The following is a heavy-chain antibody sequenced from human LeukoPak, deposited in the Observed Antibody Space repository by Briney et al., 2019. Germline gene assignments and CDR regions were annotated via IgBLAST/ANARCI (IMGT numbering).Heavy chain of an antibody. V-gene: IGHV4-4*07. CDR1: GVSISSHY. CDR3: ARGESAAAGTSYYHYYMDV. CDR2: IYTSGST. D-gene: IGHD6-13*01. J-gene: IGHJ6*03. Sequence: PSETLSLTCTVSGVSISSHYWSWIRQPAGKGLEWIGRIYTSGSTNYNPSLKSRVTMSVDTSKNQFSLKLSSVTAADTAVYYCARGESAAAGTSYYHYYMDVWGKGTTVTVSS.